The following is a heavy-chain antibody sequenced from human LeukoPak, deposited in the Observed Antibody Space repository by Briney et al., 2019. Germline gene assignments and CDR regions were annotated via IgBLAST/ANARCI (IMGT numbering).Heavy chain of an antibody. CDR3: ARDTRYYYGSGSFRGFDY. CDR1: GFTFSSYW. CDR2: INSDGSST. D-gene: IGHD3-10*01. J-gene: IGHJ4*02. Sequence: GGSLRLSCAASGFTFSSYWMHWFRQAPGKGLVWVSRINSDGSSTSYADSVKGRFTISRDNAKNTLYLQMNSLRAEDTAVYYCARDTRYYYGSGSFRGFDYWGQGTLVTVSS. V-gene: IGHV3-74*01.